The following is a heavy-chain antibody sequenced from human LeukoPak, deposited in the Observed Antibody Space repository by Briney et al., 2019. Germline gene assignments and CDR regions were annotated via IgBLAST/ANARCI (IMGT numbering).Heavy chain of an antibody. V-gene: IGHV3-74*01. Sequence: PGGSLRLSCAASGFTFSNYWMHWVRQAPGKGLVWVSRINSDGRSTNYADSVKGRFTICRDNAKNTLFLQMNSLRAEDAAVYYCARDLSSSGWSFDYWGQGTLVTVSS. CDR3: ARDLSSSGWSFDY. D-gene: IGHD6-19*01. CDR1: GFTFSNYW. CDR2: INSDGRST. J-gene: IGHJ4*02.